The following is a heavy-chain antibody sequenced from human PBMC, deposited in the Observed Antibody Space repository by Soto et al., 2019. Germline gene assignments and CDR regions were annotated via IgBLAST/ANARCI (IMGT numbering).Heavy chain of an antibody. J-gene: IGHJ6*02. CDR1: GFTFSSYS. CDR3: ARVLGLGYCTNGVCYYYGMDV. CDR2: ISSSSSYI. V-gene: IGHV3-21*01. D-gene: IGHD2-8*01. Sequence: GGSLRLSCAASGFTFSSYSMNWVRQAPGKGLEWVSSISSSSSYIYYADSVKGRFTISRDNAKNSLYLQMNSLRAEDTAVYYCARVLGLGYCTNGVCYYYGMDVWGQGTTVTVSS.